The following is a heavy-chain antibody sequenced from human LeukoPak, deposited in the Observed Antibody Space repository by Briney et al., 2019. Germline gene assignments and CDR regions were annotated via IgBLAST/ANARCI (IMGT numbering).Heavy chain of an antibody. CDR3: QAEDGIRDFDWLSIPQYYFDY. CDR1: GFTFSSYA. D-gene: IGHD3-9*01. CDR2: ISGSGGST. J-gene: IGHJ4*02. V-gene: IGHV3-23*01. Sequence: PGGSLRLSCAASGFTFSSYAMSWFRQAPGNRPEWFSAISGSGGSTYYADSVKGRFTISRDNSKNTLYLQMNSLRAEDTAVFFFQAEDGIRDFDWLSIPQYYFDYWGQGTLVTVSS.